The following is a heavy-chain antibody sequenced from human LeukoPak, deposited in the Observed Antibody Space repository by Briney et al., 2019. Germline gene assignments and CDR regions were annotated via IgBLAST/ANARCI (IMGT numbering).Heavy chain of an antibody. CDR1: GYNFSKYW. CDR2: IYPGDSDT. Sequence: GESLKISCKGSGYNFSKYWIGWLRQMPGKGLEWMGIIYPGDSDTRYSPSFQGQVTISADKSISTAYLQWSSLKASDTAMYYCARSFSVPDIWGQGTMVTVSS. V-gene: IGHV5-51*01. D-gene: IGHD3-10*01. CDR3: ARSFSVPDI. J-gene: IGHJ3*02.